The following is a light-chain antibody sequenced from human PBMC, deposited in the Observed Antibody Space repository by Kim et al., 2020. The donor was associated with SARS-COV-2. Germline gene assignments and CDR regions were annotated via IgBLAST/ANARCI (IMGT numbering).Light chain of an antibody. V-gene: IGLV1-40*01. J-gene: IGLJ3*02. CDR2: GNS. CDR3: QSYDSSLSGSKV. Sequence: VTIACTGSSSTSGAGYDVHWYQQLPGTAPKLLIYGNSHRTSGVPDRFSGSKSGTSASLAITGLQAEDEADYYCQSYDSSLSGSKVFGGGTKVTVL. CDR1: SSTSGAGYD.